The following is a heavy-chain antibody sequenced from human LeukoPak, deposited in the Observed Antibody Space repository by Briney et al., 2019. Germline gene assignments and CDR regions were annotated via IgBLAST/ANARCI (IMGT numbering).Heavy chain of an antibody. V-gene: IGHV3-48*02. CDR3: ARDPGRLDRGNDYYYGMDV. D-gene: IGHD1-1*01. Sequence: GGSLRLSCAASGFTFSSYSMNWVRQAPGKGLEGLSYINKSSGAIYYADSVKGRFTISRDNAKNSLYLQMNSLRDEDTAVYYCARDPGRLDRGNDYYYGMDVWGQGTTVTVSS. CDR1: GFTFSSYS. CDR2: INKSSGAI. J-gene: IGHJ6*02.